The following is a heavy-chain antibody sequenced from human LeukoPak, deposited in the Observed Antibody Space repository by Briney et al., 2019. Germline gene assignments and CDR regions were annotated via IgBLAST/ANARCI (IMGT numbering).Heavy chain of an antibody. CDR2: TYRGGST. CDR1: GFTVSSNY. Sequence: PGGSLRLSCAASGFTVSSNYMSWVRRAPGNGLEWVSATYRGGSTYYADSVKGRFTISRDNSKNTLYLQMNSLRAEDTAVYYCARDLHGYDAFDIWGQGTMVTVSS. D-gene: IGHD3-22*01. CDR3: ARDLHGYDAFDI. J-gene: IGHJ3*02. V-gene: IGHV3-66*02.